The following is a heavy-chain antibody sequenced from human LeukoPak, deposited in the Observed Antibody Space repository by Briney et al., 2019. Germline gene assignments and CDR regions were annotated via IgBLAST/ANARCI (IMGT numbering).Heavy chain of an antibody. CDR1: GGTFSSYA. CDR2: IIPIFDTA. V-gene: IGHV1-69*13. J-gene: IGHJ1*01. D-gene: IGHD3-22*01. Sequence: SVKVSCKASGGTFSSYAISWVRQAPGQGLEWMGGIIPIFDTATYAQKFQGRVTITADESMSRVYMELSSLRSEDTAVYYCARIAEDYYDSSGYGYFQHWGQGTLVTVSS. CDR3: ARIAEDYYDSSGYGYFQH.